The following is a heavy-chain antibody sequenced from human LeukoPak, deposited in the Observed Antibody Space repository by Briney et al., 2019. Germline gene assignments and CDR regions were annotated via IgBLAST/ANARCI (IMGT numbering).Heavy chain of an antibody. CDR2: IYTSGRK. Sequence: SQTLSLTCSVSGGSVSSGTYYSNWVRPPAEKGLEWVGRIYTSGRKNYNPSLKSRVTISVDTSKNQFSLKLTSVTAADTAVYYCASQTLTDDAFDIWGQGTMVTVSS. CDR3: ASQTLTDDAFDI. V-gene: IGHV4-61*02. J-gene: IGHJ3*02. CDR1: GGSVSSGTYY. D-gene: IGHD1-20*01.